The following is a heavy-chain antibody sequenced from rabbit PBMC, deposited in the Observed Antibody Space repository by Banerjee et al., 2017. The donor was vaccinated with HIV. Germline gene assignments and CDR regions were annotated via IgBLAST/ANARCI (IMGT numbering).Heavy chain of an antibody. CDR3: ARDLAGVVGWNFGL. CDR2: IDPVFGST. Sequence: QSLEESGGGLVTPEGSLTLTCKASGFSFSNRYVMCWVRQAPGKGLEWIGYIDPVFGSTYYASWVNGRFTISSHNAQNTLYLQLNSLTAADTATYFCARDLAGVVGWNFGLWGQGTLVTDS. J-gene: IGHJ3*01. CDR1: GFSFSNRYV. V-gene: IGHV1S7*01. D-gene: IGHD4-1*01.